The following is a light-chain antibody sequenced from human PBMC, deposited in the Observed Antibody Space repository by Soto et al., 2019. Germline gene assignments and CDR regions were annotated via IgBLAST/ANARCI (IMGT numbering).Light chain of an antibody. J-gene: IGKJ4*01. Sequence: EIWLTQSPGTLSLSPGERATLSCWASQSVSSSYLAWYQQKPGQPPRLLIYGASSRATGIPDRLSGSGSGTEFTLTISRLEPEDFAVYYCQQYGSPTTFGGGTKVDIK. CDR2: GAS. V-gene: IGKV3-20*01. CDR3: QQYGSPTT. CDR1: QSVSSSY.